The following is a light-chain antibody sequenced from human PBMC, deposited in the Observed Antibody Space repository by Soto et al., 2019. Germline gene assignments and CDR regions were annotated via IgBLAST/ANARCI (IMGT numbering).Light chain of an antibody. J-gene: IGLJ1*01. Sequence: QSALTQPASVSGSPGQSITLSCTGTSSDVGSSNLVSWYQQHPGKAPKLIIYEGSRRPSGVSGRFSGSKSGNTASLTISGLQAEDEADYYCCSFADSSTFYVFGTGTKLTVL. CDR2: EGS. V-gene: IGLV2-23*01. CDR3: CSFADSSTFYV. CDR1: SSDVGSSNL.